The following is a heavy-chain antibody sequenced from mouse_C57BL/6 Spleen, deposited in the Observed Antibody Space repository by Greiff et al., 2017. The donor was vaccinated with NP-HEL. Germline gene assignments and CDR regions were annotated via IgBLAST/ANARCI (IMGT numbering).Heavy chain of an antibody. CDR1: GYSITSDY. V-gene: IGHV3-8*01. CDR2: ISYSGST. D-gene: IGHD2-5*01. CDR3: ARSGDYSNYEGYYAMDY. Sequence: EVMLVESGPGLAKPSQTLSLTCSVTGYSITSDYWNWIRKFPGNKLEYMGYISYSGSTYYNPSLKSRISITRDTSKNQYYLQLNSVTTEDTATYYCARSGDYSNYEGYYAMDYWGQGTSVTVSS. J-gene: IGHJ4*01.